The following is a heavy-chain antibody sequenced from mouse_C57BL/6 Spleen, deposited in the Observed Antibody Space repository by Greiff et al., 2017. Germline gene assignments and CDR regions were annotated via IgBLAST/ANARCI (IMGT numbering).Heavy chain of an antibody. V-gene: IGHV1-81*01. D-gene: IGHD1-1*02. J-gene: IGHJ3*01. CDR3: ARWGGSFY. CDR1: GYTFTSYG. Sequence: VKLMESGAELARPGASVKLSCKASGYTFTSYGISWVKQRTGQGLEWIGEIYPRSGNTYYNEKFKGKATLTADKSSSTAYMELRSLTSEDSAVYFCARWGGSFYWGQGTLVTVSA. CDR2: IYPRSGNT.